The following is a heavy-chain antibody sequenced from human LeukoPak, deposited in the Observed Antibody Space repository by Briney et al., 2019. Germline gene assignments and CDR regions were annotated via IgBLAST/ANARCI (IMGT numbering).Heavy chain of an antibody. CDR2: ISDSGGST. CDR1: GGSISSYY. J-gene: IGHJ5*02. CDR3: AKDRYNDYEGGWFDP. D-gene: IGHD5-12*01. V-gene: IGHV3-23*01. Sequence: ETLSLTCTVSGGSISSYYWSWIRQPPGKGLEWVSAISDSGGSTYYADSVRGRFTVSRDNSKNTLYLQMNSLRAEDTAVYYCAKDRYNDYEGGWFDPWGQGTLVTVSS.